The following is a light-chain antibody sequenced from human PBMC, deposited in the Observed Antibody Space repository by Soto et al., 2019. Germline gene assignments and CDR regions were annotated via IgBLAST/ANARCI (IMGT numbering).Light chain of an antibody. J-gene: IGLJ1*01. V-gene: IGLV2-14*01. Sequence: QSALTQPVSVSGSPGQSITISCPGTTSDVGAYNYVSWYQQHPDTAPKLMIYDVSNRPSGVSTRFSGSKSGNTASLTISGLQAEDEADYYCSSYASSSIPYVFGTGTKLTVL. CDR3: SSYASSSIPYV. CDR2: DVS. CDR1: TSDVGAYNY.